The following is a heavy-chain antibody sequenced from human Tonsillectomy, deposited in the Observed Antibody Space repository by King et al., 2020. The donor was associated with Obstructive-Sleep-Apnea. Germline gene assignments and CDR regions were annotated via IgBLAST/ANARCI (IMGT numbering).Heavy chain of an antibody. V-gene: IGHV3-23*04. CDR1: GFTFSSYA. Sequence: DVQLVESGGGLVQPGGSLRLSCAASGFTFSSYAMSLVRQAPGKGLEWVSAISGSGGSTYYADPVKGRFTISRDNSKNTLYLQMNSLRAEDTAVYYCAKSTGVATRGYDYWGQGTLVTVSS. CDR2: ISGSGGST. D-gene: IGHD5-12*01. J-gene: IGHJ4*02. CDR3: AKSTGVATRGYDY.